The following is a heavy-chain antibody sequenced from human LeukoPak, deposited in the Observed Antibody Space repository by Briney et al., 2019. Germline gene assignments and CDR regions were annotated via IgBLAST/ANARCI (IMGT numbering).Heavy chain of an antibody. Sequence: SETLSLTCAVYGGSFSGYYWSWIRQPPGKGLEWIGEINHSGSTDYNPSLKSRVTISVDTSKNQFSLKLSSVTAADTAVYYCASIAGDSSSWYRAYYFDYWGQGTLVTVSS. CDR3: ASIAGDSSSWYRAYYFDY. CDR2: INHSGST. J-gene: IGHJ4*02. CDR1: GGSFSGYY. V-gene: IGHV4-34*01. D-gene: IGHD6-13*01.